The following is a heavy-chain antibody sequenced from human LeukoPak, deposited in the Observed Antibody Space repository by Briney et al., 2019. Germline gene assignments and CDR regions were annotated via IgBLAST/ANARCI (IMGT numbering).Heavy chain of an antibody. CDR3: AKEAIAYCGGDCYSTFDY. D-gene: IGHD2-21*02. Sequence: GGSLRLSCAASGFTFDDYAMHWVRQAPGKGLEWVSGISWNSGSIGYADSVKGRFTISRDNAKNSLYLQMNSLRAEDTALYYCAKEAIAYCGGDCYSTFDYWGQGTLVTVSS. CDR1: GFTFDDYA. J-gene: IGHJ4*02. V-gene: IGHV3-9*01. CDR2: ISWNSGSI.